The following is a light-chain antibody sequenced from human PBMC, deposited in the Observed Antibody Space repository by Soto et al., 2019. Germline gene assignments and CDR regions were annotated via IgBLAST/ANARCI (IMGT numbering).Light chain of an antibody. Sequence: EIVLTQSPATLSLSPGERATLSCRASQSVSSYLAWYHQKPGQAPRLLIYGSSSRATGIPARFSGSGSGTEFTLTISSPQSEDCAVYYCQQYKNWPWTFGQGTKVDI. V-gene: IGKV3D-15*01. CDR1: QSVSSY. J-gene: IGKJ1*01. CDR2: GSS. CDR3: QQYKNWPWT.